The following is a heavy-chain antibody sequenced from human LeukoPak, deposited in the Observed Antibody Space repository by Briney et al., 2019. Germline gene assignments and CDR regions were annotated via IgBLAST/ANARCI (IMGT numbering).Heavy chain of an antibody. CDR2: ISWNSGSI. V-gene: IGHV3-9*01. D-gene: IGHD4-23*01. Sequence: GGSLRLSCAASGFTFDDYAMHWVRQAPGKGLEWVSGISWNSGSIGYADSVRGRFAISRDNAKNTLYLQMNSLRAEDTAVYYCARGGRHDYDGRPPDFWGQGTLVTVSS. J-gene: IGHJ4*02. CDR1: GFTFDDYA. CDR3: ARGGRHDYDGRPPDF.